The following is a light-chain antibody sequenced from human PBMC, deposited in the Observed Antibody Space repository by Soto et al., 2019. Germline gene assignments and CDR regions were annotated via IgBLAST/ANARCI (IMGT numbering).Light chain of an antibody. V-gene: IGLV2-8*01. J-gene: IGLJ3*02. CDR1: SRDVGGYDF. Sequence: QSALTQPPSASGSPGQSVTISCTGTSRDVGGYDFVSWYQQHPGKAPKLMIYEVSKRPSGVPDRFSGSKSGKTASLTVSWLQAEDEADYYCSSYGGSNNLVFGGGTKLTVL. CDR2: EVS. CDR3: SSYGGSNNLV.